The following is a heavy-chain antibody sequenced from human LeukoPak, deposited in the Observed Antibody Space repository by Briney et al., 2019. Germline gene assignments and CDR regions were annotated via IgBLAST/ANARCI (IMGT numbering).Heavy chain of an antibody. CDR1: GFTFSSYS. J-gene: IGHJ4*02. CDR3: AKAGYSYGYESGFDY. D-gene: IGHD5-18*01. Sequence: GGSLRLSCAASGFTFSSYSMKWVRQAPGKGLEWVSSVSTSSIYIYYADSVKGRFTISRDNAKNSLYLQMNSLRAEDTAVYYCAKAGYSYGYESGFDYWGQGTLVTVSS. V-gene: IGHV3-21*04. CDR2: VSTSSIYI.